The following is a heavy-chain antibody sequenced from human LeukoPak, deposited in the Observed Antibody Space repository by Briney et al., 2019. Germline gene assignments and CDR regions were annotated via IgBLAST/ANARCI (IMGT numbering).Heavy chain of an antibody. J-gene: IGHJ4*02. D-gene: IGHD5-12*01. Sequence: SGGSLRLSCADSGFLFSNSWTAWVRQAPGRGLEWLANINQDGSAKTCVDSVKGRFTISRDNAKNSLYLQMNSLRAEDTAMYYCARDSGYNAFDYWGQGTLVTVSS. V-gene: IGHV3-7*05. CDR2: INQDGSAK. CDR3: ARDSGYNAFDY. CDR1: GFLFSNSW.